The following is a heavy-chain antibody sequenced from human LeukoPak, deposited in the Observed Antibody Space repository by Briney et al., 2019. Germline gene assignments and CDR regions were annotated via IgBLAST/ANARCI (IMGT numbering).Heavy chain of an antibody. V-gene: IGHV4-34*01. D-gene: IGHD3-10*01. CDR3: ARGPLTNRRLRGSKYFDY. J-gene: IGHJ4*02. Sequence: SETLSLTCAVYGGSFSGYYWSWIRQPPGKGLEWIGEINHSGSTNYNPSLKSRVTISVDTSKNQSSLKLSSVTAADTAVYYCARGPLTNRRLRGSKYFDYWGQGTLVTVSS. CDR2: INHSGST. CDR1: GGSFSGYY.